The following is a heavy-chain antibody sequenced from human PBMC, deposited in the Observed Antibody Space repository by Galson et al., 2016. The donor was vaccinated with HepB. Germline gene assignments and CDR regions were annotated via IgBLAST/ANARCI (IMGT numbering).Heavy chain of an antibody. CDR1: GYTLTELA. Sequence: SVKVSCKVSGYTLTELAMHWVRQAPGKGLEWMGGFDPADGKTFYAQKFLGRVTMTEDTSTDTAYMELRSLGSDDTAVYYCATPLVVAATIARYPFDFWGQGTLVTVSS. J-gene: IGHJ4*02. V-gene: IGHV1-24*01. D-gene: IGHD2-2*02. CDR3: ATPLVVAATIARYPFDF. CDR2: FDPADGKT.